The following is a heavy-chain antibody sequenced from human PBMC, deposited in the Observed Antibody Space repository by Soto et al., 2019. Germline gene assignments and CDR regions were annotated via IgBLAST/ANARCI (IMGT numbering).Heavy chain of an antibody. CDR2: ISYDGSDK. D-gene: IGHD6-6*01. CDR3: AKDSSSSNYYYGLDV. CDR1: GFPFSSYG. Sequence: PLGGSLRLSCAASGFPFSSYGIHWVRQAPGKGLEWVAVISYDGSDKYFADSVKGRFTISRDNSKNTLYLQMNSLRAEDTAVYYCAKDSSSSNYYYGLDVWGQGTTVTVSS. V-gene: IGHV3-30*18. J-gene: IGHJ6*02.